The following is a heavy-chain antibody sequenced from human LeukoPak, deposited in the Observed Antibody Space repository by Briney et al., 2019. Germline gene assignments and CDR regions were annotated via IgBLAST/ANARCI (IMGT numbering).Heavy chain of an antibody. CDR1: GYSFTNYW. J-gene: IGHJ4*02. CDR3: ARRYCTGGNCRYYIYY. Sequence: GESLKISCKGSGYSFTNYWIGWVRQMPGKGLEWMGIIFPGDSDTRYSPSFQGQVTISADKSINTAYLQWSSLRASDTAMYYCARRYCTGGNCRYYIYYWGQGTLVTVSS. D-gene: IGHD2-8*02. V-gene: IGHV5-51*01. CDR2: IFPGDSDT.